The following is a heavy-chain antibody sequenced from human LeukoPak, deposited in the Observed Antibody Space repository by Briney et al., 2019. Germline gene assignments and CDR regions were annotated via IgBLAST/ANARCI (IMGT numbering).Heavy chain of an antibody. CDR1: GFTVINET. J-gene: IGHJ4*02. V-gene: IGHV3-53*01. CDR2: IYSDGTI. CDR3: TKADDGFAY. Sequence: GGSLRLSCAASGFTVINETMSWVRQVPVKGLEWVSLIYSDGTIYYADSVKGRFTIHRDSSKNTLYLQMNTLRADDTAVYYCTKADDGFAYWGQGTLVTVSS. D-gene: IGHD3-10*01.